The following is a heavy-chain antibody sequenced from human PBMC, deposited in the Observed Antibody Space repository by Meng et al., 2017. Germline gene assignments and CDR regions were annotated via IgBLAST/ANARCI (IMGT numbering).Heavy chain of an antibody. CDR2: INPNSGGT. J-gene: IGHJ4*02. CDR3: ARGYSSSWYTDY. V-gene: IGHV1-2*06. Sequence: QGPLVRSWAEVERPGASVKFSCKASGYTFTGYYMHWVRQAPGQGLEWMGRINPNSGGTNYAQKFQGRVTMTRDTSISTAYMELSRLRSDDTAVYYCARGYSSSWYTDYWGQGTLVTVSS. D-gene: IGHD6-13*01. CDR1: GYTFTGYY.